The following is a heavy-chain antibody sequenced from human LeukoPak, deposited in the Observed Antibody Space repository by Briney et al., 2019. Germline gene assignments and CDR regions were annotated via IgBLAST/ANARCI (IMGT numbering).Heavy chain of an antibody. V-gene: IGHV3-7*01. CDR2: IKADGSVK. CDR1: EFTLSTFW. J-gene: IGHJ3*02. CDR3: VRDSDYQRNSGGRYAHYDALDI. D-gene: IGHD2-21*01. Sequence: PGGSLRLSCAASEFTLSTFWMSWVRQAPGKGLEWVANIKADGSVKHYVDSMEGRFSISRDNARSSLYLQMNSLRAEDTAVYYCVRDSDYQRNSGGRYAHYDALDIWGHGTMVTVSS.